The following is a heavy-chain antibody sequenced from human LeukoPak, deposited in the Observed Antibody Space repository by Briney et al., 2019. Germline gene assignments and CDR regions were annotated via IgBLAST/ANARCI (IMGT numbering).Heavy chain of an antibody. J-gene: IGHJ4*02. D-gene: IGHD5-18*01. Sequence: ASVKVSCKASGYTFTSYAMHWVRQAPGQRLEWMGWINAGNGNTKYSQKFQGRVTITRDTSASTAYMELSSLRSEDTAVYYCARDVGRKYGDTAMALDYWGQGTLVTVSS. V-gene: IGHV1-3*01. CDR1: GYTFTSYA. CDR2: INAGNGNT. CDR3: ARDVGRKYGDTAMALDY.